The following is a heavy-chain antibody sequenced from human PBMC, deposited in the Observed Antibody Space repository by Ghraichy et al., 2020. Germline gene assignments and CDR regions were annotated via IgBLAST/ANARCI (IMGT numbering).Heavy chain of an antibody. D-gene: IGHD6-13*01. CDR1: GGSFSGYY. CDR3: ARGRTGGYSRHYYYGMDV. Sequence: SETLSLTCAVYGGSFSGYYWSWIRQPPGKGLEWIGEINHSGSTNYNPSLKSRVTISVDTSKNQFSLKLSSVTAADTAVYYCARGRTGGYSRHYYYGMDVWGQGTTVTVSS. J-gene: IGHJ6*02. V-gene: IGHV4-34*01. CDR2: INHSGST.